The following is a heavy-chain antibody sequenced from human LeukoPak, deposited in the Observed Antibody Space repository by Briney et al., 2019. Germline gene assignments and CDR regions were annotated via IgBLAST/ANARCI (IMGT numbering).Heavy chain of an antibody. J-gene: IGHJ3*02. D-gene: IGHD3-22*01. CDR1: GYIFTNYW. CDR3: ARQGAGASYYDPTGLPRGAFDS. Sequence: GESLKISCRASGYIFTNYWIAWVRWMPGEGLQWMGIILPGDSDTRYSPSFRGQVTISAETPTRTAYLQWTSLRASDSAIYYCARQGAGASYYDPTGLPRGAFDSWGQGTTVTVSS. CDR2: ILPGDSDT. V-gene: IGHV5-51*01.